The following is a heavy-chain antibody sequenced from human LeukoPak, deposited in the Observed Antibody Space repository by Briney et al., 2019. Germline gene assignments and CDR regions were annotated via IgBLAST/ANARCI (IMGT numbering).Heavy chain of an antibody. Sequence: GASVKVSCKASLGTFSSYAISWVRQAPGQGLEWMGRIISYLGIANYAQKFQGRVTITADKSTSTAYMELSSLRSEDTAVYYCARVLGDGGNRWDFDYWGQGTLDTVSS. J-gene: IGHJ4*02. CDR2: IISYLGIA. CDR1: LGTFSSYA. D-gene: IGHD4-23*01. V-gene: IGHV1-69*04. CDR3: ARVLGDGGNRWDFDY.